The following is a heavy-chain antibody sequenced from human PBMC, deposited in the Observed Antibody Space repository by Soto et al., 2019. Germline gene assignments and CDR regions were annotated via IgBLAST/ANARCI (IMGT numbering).Heavy chain of an antibody. J-gene: IGHJ6*02. CDR2: IIPIFGTA. D-gene: IGHD1-26*01. CDR1: GGTFSSYA. CDR3: ARVVGMATISYYYGMDV. Sequence: ASVKVSCKASGGTFSSYAISWVRQAPGQGLEWMGGIIPIFGTANYAQKFQGRVTITADESTSTAYTELSSLRSEDTAVYYCARVVGMATISYYYGMDVWGQGTTVTVSS. V-gene: IGHV1-69*13.